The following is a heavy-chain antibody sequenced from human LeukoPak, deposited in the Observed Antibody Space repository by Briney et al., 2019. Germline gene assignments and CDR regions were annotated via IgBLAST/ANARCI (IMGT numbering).Heavy chain of an antibody. CDR2: ISSSSSYI. CDR3: VRDAVDTAMADY. D-gene: IGHD5-18*01. J-gene: IGHJ4*02. CDR1: GFTFSSYS. Sequence: GGSLRLSCAASGFTFSSYSMNWVRQAPGKGLEWVSSISSSSSYIYYADSVKGRFTISRDNAKNSLYLQMNSLRAEDTAVYYCVRDAVDTAMADYWGQGTLVTVSS. V-gene: IGHV3-21*01.